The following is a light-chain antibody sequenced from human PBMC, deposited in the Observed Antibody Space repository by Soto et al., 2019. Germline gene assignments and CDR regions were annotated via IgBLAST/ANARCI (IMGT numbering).Light chain of an antibody. Sequence: QSALTQPPSASGTPGQRVTISCSGSSSNIGSNTVNWYQQLPGTAPKLLIYSNNQRPSGVPDRFSGSKSGTSASLAISWLQSEDEADYYCAAWDDSLNGWVFGGGTKLTVL. V-gene: IGLV1-44*01. J-gene: IGLJ3*02. CDR3: AAWDDSLNGWV. CDR1: SSNIGSNT. CDR2: SNN.